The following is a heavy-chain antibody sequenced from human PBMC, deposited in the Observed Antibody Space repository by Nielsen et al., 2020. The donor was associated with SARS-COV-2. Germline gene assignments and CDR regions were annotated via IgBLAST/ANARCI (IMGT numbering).Heavy chain of an antibody. CDR3: AREGLLRFDHDYYYYGMDV. D-gene: IGHD3-3*01. CDR2: IYSDGST. Sequence: GGSLRLSCAASGFSVSSHDMNWVRQAPGKGLQWVSLIYSDGSTKYADSVKGRFTISRDNSRNTVYLQMNSLRPEDTAVYYCAREGLLRFDHDYYYYGMDVWGQGTTVTVSS. CDR1: GFSVSSHD. V-gene: IGHV3-53*01. J-gene: IGHJ6*02.